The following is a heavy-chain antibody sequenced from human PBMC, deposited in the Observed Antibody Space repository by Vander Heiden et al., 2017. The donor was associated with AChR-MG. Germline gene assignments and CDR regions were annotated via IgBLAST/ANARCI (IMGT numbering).Heavy chain of an antibody. CDR3: ARGYCSGGSCYSGGLWGWFDP. Sequence: QVQLQQWGAGLLKPSETLSLTCAVYGGSFSGYYWSWIRQPPGKGLEWIGEINHSGSTNYNPSLKSRVTISVDTSKNQFSLKLSSVTAADTAVYYCARGYCSGGSCYSGGLWGWFDPWGQGTLVTVSS. CDR1: GGSFSGYY. CDR2: INHSGST. V-gene: IGHV4-34*01. J-gene: IGHJ5*02. D-gene: IGHD2-15*01.